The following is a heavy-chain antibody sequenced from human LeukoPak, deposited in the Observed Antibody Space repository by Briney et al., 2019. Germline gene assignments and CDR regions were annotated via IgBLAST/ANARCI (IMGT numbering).Heavy chain of an antibody. Sequence: ASVKVSCKASGYTFTGYYMHWVRQAPGQGLEWMGWINPNSGGTNYAQKFQGGVTMTRDTSISTAYMELSRLRSDDTAVYYCARTIPSLRFLDSRGYYYYGMDVWGQGTTVTVSS. CDR1: GYTFTGYY. V-gene: IGHV1-2*02. D-gene: IGHD3-3*01. CDR3: ARTIPSLRFLDSRGYYYYGMDV. J-gene: IGHJ6*02. CDR2: INPNSGGT.